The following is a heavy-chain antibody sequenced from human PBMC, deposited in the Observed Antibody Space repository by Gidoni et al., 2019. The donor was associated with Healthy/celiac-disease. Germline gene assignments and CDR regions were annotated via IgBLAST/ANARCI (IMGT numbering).Heavy chain of an antibody. CDR3: ASGLPLGYCTNGVCFTGYFDY. V-gene: IGHV1-2*02. J-gene: IGHJ4*02. D-gene: IGHD2-8*01. CDR1: GYTFTGYY. CDR2: INPNSGGT. Sequence: QVQLVQSGAEVKKPGASVKVSCKAAGYTFTGYYMPWVRQAPGQGLEWMGWINPNSGGTNYAQKFQGRVTMTRDTSISTAYMELSRLRSDDTAVYYCASGLPLGYCTNGVCFTGYFDYWGQGTLVTVSS.